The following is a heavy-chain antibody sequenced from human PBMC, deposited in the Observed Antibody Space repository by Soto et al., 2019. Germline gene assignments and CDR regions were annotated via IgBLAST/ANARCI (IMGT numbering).Heavy chain of an antibody. CDR2: IYYSGST. V-gene: IGHV4-59*01. CDR1: GGSLSSYY. CDR3: ARAYCRGDCDWNYFDY. D-gene: IGHD2-21*02. Sequence: PSETLSVTCTVSGGSLSSYYWSWIRQPPGKGLEWIGYIYYSGSTNYNPSLKSRVTISVDTSKNQFSLKLSSVTAADTAVYYCARAYCRGDCDWNYFDYWGQETLVTVSS. J-gene: IGHJ4*02.